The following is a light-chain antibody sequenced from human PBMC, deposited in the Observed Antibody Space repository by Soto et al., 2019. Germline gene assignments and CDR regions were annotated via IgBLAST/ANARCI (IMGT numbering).Light chain of an antibody. J-gene: IGLJ1*01. V-gene: IGLV2-8*01. CDR1: KNDIGVYDF. Sequence: QSALTQPPSASGSPGQSVTISCTGTKNDIGVYDFVSWYQHHPGKAPRLIIYEVVPRPSGGPDRFSGSKSGNTASLTVSGLQAADEADYFCKSYAGSNTYVFGSGTKLTVL. CDR3: KSYAGSNTYV. CDR2: EVV.